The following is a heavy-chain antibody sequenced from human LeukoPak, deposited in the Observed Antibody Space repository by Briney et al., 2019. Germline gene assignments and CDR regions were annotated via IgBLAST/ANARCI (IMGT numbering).Heavy chain of an antibody. CDR2: IIPIFGTA. Sequence: KVSCKASGGTFSSYAISWVRQAPGQGLEWMGGIIPIFGTANYAQKFQGRVTITADESTSTAYMELSSLRSEDTAVYYCARDDELLGYYYYSMDVWGKGTTVTVSS. J-gene: IGHJ6*04. CDR1: GGTFSSYA. CDR3: ARDDELLGYYYYSMDV. V-gene: IGHV1-69*01. D-gene: IGHD2-15*01.